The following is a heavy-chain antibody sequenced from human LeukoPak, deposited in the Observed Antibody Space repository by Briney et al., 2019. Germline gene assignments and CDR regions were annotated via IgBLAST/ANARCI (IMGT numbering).Heavy chain of an antibody. CDR2: IYYSGST. CDR3: ARGVSSIFYYYYYMDV. Sequence: SETLSLTCTVSGGSISSYYWSWIRQPPGKGLEWIGYIYYSGSTNYNPSLKSRVTISVDTSKNQFSLELSSVTAADTAVYYCARGVSSIFYYYYYMDVWGKGTTVTVSS. J-gene: IGHJ6*03. D-gene: IGHD6-6*01. CDR1: GGSISSYY. V-gene: IGHV4-59*01.